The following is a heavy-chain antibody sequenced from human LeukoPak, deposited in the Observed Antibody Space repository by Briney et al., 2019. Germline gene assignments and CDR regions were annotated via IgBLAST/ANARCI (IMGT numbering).Heavy chain of an antibody. D-gene: IGHD2-2*01. Sequence: GGSLRLSCAATGFTFSDYYMSWIRQAPGKGLEWVSYISSSSSYTNYADSVKGRFTISRDNAKNSLYLQMNSLRAEDTAVYYCARDDNRYCSSTSCSAEDYWGQGTLVTVSS. V-gene: IGHV3-11*06. CDR1: GFTFSDYY. CDR2: ISSSSSYT. J-gene: IGHJ4*02. CDR3: ARDDNRYCSSTSCSAEDY.